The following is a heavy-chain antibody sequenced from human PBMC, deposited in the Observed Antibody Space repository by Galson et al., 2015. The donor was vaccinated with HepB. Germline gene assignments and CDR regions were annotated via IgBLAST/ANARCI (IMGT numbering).Heavy chain of an antibody. D-gene: IGHD6-19*01. CDR1: GFTFSNTW. J-gene: IGHJ5*02. CDR3: TTDVYFSSYWSWIDP. Sequence: SLRLSCAASGFTFSNTWMSWVRQAPGRGPEWVGHIKSKTDGGTTDCAAPVKGRFTISRDDSKDTLYLQMNSLKTDDTAVYYCTTDVYFSSYWSWIDPWGQGTLVTVSS. CDR2: IKSKTDGGTT. V-gene: IGHV3-15*01.